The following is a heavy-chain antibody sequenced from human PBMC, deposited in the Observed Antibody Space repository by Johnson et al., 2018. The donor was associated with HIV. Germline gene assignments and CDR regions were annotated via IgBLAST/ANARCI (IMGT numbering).Heavy chain of an antibody. J-gene: IGHJ3*02. CDR1: GITFDDYA. CDR3: ARERSGTIAFDI. CDR2: ISWDGGST. Sequence: VQLVESGGGVVQPGRSLRLSCAASGITFDDYAMHWVRQAPGKGLEWVSLISWDGGSTYYAESVKGRFTISRDNSKNSLYLQMNSLRAEDTAVYYCARERSGTIAFDIWGQGTMVTVSS. V-gene: IGHV3-43D*03. D-gene: IGHD1-7*01.